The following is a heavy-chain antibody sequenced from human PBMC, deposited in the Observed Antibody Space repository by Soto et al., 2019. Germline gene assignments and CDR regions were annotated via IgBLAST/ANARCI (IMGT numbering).Heavy chain of an antibody. D-gene: IGHD6-19*01. CDR1: GFTFSSYA. CDR2: ISGSGGST. CDR3: AKVWGQKAKDRGSGWYYFDY. Sequence: EVQLLESGGGLVQPGGSLRLSCAASGFTFSSYAMSWVRQAPGKGLEWVSAISGSGGSTYYADSVKGRFTISRDNSKNTLYLQMNSLRAEDTAVYYCAKVWGQKAKDRGSGWYYFDYWGQGTLVTVSS. V-gene: IGHV3-23*01. J-gene: IGHJ4*02.